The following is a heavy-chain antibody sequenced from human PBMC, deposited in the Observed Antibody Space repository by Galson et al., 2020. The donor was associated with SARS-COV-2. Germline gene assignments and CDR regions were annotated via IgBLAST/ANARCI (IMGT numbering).Heavy chain of an antibody. D-gene: IGHD2-2*01. Sequence: ASESLSLTCTVSGYSMSSGYYWGWLRQPPGKGLGWAGNIYHSGTTYYNPSLKSRVTISVDTSNNHFSLELRSVTAADQAVYYCARVTHCSGTRCNYWCFDFWGSDTLVSVSS. V-gene: IGHV4-38-2*02. CDR2: IYHSGTT. CDR3: ARVTHCSGTRCNYWCFDF. J-gene: IGHJ2*01. CDR1: GYSMSSGYY.